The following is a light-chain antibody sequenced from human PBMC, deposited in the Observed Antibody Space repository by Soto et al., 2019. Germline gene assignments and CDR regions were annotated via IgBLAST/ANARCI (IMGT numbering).Light chain of an antibody. CDR3: QQYYSTPSWT. CDR1: QSVFYSSNNKNY. CDR2: WAS. Sequence: DIVMTQSPDSLAVSLGERATINCKSSQSVFYSSNNKNYLAWYQQKAGQPPRLLIYWASTRESGVPDRFSGSGSGTDFTLTISSLQAEDVAVYYCQQYYSTPSWTFGQGTKVEIK. V-gene: IGKV4-1*01. J-gene: IGKJ1*01.